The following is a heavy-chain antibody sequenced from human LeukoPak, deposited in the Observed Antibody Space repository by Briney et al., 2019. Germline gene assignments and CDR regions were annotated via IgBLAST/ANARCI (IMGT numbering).Heavy chain of an antibody. CDR3: ATRLTADSYEASDI. D-gene: IGHD6-13*01. CDR2: ISSGSHHK. Sequence: GGSLRLSCAGSGFTFSRFSMIWVRQAPGKGLEWVASISSGSHHKYHADSVKGRFTVSRDNDKNSLFLQMNSLRAEDTALYYCATRLTADSYEASDIWGQGTMVAVSS. J-gene: IGHJ3*02. CDR1: GFTFSRFS. V-gene: IGHV3-21*06.